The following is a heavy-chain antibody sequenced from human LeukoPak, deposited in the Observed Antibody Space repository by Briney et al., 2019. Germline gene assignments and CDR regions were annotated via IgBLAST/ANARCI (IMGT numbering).Heavy chain of an antibody. D-gene: IGHD1-1*01. CDR2: IKSDRNGGTR. CDR1: GFTFSHAW. J-gene: IGHJ6*02. CDR3: TADHDNCCYSMDF. Sequence: GGSLRLSCAGSGFTFSHAWWNWVRQAPGKGLEWVGRIKSDRNGGTRDYAATVQGRFTISRDDSINTVYLQMNSLKTEDTAVYYCTADHDNCCYSMDFWGQGTTVTVSS. V-gene: IGHV3-15*01.